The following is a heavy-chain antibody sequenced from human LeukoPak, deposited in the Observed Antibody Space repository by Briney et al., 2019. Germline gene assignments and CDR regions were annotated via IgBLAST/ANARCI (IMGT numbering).Heavy chain of an antibody. J-gene: IGHJ3*02. Sequence: SEALLLSFTVPGGSISSYYCGWIRQTPAKVLEWIGHIHYSGSTNYNPSLKSRVTISVDTSKNQFSLKLSSVTAADTAVYYCARVSSNNWYNERGAFDIWGQGTMVTVSS. CDR2: IHYSGST. CDR1: GGSISSYY. V-gene: IGHV4-59*13. CDR3: ARVSSNNWYNERGAFDI. D-gene: IGHD6-13*01.